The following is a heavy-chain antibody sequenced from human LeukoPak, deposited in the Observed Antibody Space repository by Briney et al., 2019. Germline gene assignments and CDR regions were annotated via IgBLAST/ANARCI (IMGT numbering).Heavy chain of an antibody. CDR3: ARVKVPAAIKNFDY. CDR1: GYTFTGYY. D-gene: IGHD2-2*01. V-gene: IGHV1-2*02. J-gene: IGHJ4*02. CDR2: INSNSGGT. Sequence: ASVKVSCKASGYTFTGYYMHWVRQAPGQGLEWMGWINSNSGGTNYAQKFQGRVTMTRDTSISTAYMELSRLRSDDTAVYYCARVKVPAAIKNFDYWGQGTLVTVSS.